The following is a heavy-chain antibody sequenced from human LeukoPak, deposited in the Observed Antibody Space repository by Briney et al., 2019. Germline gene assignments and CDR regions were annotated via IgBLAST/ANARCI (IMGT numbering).Heavy chain of an antibody. CDR1: GFTFSSYS. CDR3: ARGVVPAAHYMDV. D-gene: IGHD2-2*01. Sequence: GGSLRLSCAASGFTFSSYSMNWVRQAPGKGLEWVSSISSSSSYIYYADSVKGRFTISRDNAKNSLYLQMNSLRAEDTAVYYCARGVVPAAHYMDVWGKGTTVTVSS. J-gene: IGHJ6*03. V-gene: IGHV3-21*01. CDR2: ISSSSSYI.